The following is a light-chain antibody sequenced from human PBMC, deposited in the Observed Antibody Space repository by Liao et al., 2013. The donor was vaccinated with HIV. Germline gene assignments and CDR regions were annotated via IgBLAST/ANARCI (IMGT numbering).Light chain of an antibody. CDR1: SIGSKS. Sequence: SYELTQSPSVSVAPGKTATISCGGDSIGSKSVHWYQQRPGQAPVLVIYQDDKRPSTIPERFSGSNSGNTATLTITGTQALDEADYYCQTWDSSTVVFGGGTKLTVL. CDR3: QTWDSSTVV. CDR2: QDD. V-gene: IGLV3-1*01. J-gene: IGLJ3*02.